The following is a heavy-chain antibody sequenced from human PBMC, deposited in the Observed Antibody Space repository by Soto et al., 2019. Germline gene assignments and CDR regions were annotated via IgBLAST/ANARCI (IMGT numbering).Heavy chain of an antibody. D-gene: IGHD1-20*01. Sequence: QVQLQESGPGLVKPSQTLSLTCTVSGGSISSGDYYWSWIRQPPGKGLEWIGYIYYRGSTYYNPSLKRRVTLSVDTSKNQFSLKLSSVTAAGTAVYYCARVRHINAFDLWAQETMVTVSS. J-gene: IGHJ3*01. V-gene: IGHV4-30-4*01. CDR1: GGSISSGDYY. CDR2: IYYRGST. CDR3: ARVRHINAFDL.